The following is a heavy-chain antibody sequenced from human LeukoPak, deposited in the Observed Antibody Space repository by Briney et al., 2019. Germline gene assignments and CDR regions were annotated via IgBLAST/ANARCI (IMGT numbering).Heavy chain of an antibody. CDR2: IYYSVST. Sequence: PSETLSLTCTVSGGSISSYYGSSIRQPPGKGLECSGYIYYSVSTNYNPSLKSRVTISVDTSKNQFSLKLSSVTAADTAVYYCARARFSSSWLGMDVWGQGTTVTVSS. V-gene: IGHV4-59*01. D-gene: IGHD6-13*01. CDR3: ARARFSSSWLGMDV. J-gene: IGHJ6*02. CDR1: GGSISSYY.